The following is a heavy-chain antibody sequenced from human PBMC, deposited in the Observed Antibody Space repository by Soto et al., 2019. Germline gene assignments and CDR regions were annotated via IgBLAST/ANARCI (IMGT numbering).Heavy chain of an antibody. CDR3: ARDFDFDIDY. D-gene: IGHD3-9*01. CDR2: IYSKTGTI. CDR1: GYIFNNFG. Sequence: QVQLVQSGPEVQKPGASVKVSCKTSGYIFNNFGIKWVRQAPGLGPEWLRWIYSKTGTINFAQKFQDRVTLTTDTSTSTAYMELTSLTFDDSAVYFCARDFDFDIDYWGQGTLVTVS. J-gene: IGHJ4*02. V-gene: IGHV1-18*01.